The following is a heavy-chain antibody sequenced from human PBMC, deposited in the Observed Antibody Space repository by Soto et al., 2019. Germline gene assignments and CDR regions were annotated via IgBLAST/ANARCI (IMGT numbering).Heavy chain of an antibody. CDR2: ISYDGSNK. J-gene: IGHJ4*02. V-gene: IGHV3-30*18. CDR3: AKDDDYGDYALDY. Sequence: LRLSCAASGFTFSSYGMHWVRQAPGKGLEWVAVISYDGSNKYYADSVKGRFTISRDNSKNTLYLQMNSLRAEDTAVYYCAKDDDYGDYALDYWGQGTLVTVSS. D-gene: IGHD4-17*01. CDR1: GFTFSSYG.